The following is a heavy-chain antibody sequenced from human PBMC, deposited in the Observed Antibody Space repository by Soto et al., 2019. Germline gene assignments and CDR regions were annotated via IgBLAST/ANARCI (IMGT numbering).Heavy chain of an antibody. V-gene: IGHV4-59*01. D-gene: IGHD6-19*01. CDR3: ARVGRAWYGVFD. CDR1: GGYMNTDY. CDR2: IHFSGST. J-gene: IGHJ4*02. Sequence: QVQLQESGPGLVKPSETLSLTCTVSGGYMNTDYWTWMRQPPGKALEWIGQIHFSGSTNYNPSLMSRVAISVDTSTNRFSLTMTSVTASDTAVYYCARVGRAWYGVFDWGQGTLVTVSS.